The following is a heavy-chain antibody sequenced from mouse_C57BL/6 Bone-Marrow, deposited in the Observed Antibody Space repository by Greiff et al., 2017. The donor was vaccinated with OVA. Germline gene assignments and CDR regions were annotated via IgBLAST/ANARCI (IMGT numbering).Heavy chain of an antibody. D-gene: IGHD2-2*01. Sequence: QVHVKQSGAELARPGASVKLSCKASGYTFTSYGISWVKQRTGQGLEWIGEIYPRSGNTYYNEKFKGKATLTADKSSSTAYMELRSLTSEDSAVYFCARGGLRRNFDVWGTGTTVTVSS. CDR3: ARGGLRRNFDV. V-gene: IGHV1-81*01. CDR1: GYTFTSYG. J-gene: IGHJ1*03. CDR2: IYPRSGNT.